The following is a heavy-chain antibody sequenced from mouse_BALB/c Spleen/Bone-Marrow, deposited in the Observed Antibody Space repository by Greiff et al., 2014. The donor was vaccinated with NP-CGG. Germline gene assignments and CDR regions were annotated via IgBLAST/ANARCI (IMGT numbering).Heavy chain of an antibody. J-gene: IGHJ1*01. D-gene: IGHD2-2*01. CDR1: GYTFTNYW. Sequence: DLVKPGASVKLSRKASGYTFTNYWINWIKQRPGQGLEWIGRIAPGSGSTYYNEMFKSKTTLTVDTSSSTAYIQLSSLSSEDSDVYFCARERYGYDGWYFDVWGAGTTVTVSS. V-gene: IGHV1S41*01. CDR2: IAPGSGST. CDR3: ARERYGYDGWYFDV.